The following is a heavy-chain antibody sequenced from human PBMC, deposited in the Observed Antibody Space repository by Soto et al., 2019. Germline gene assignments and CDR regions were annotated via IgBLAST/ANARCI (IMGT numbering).Heavy chain of an antibody. Sequence: QVQLVQSGAEVKKPGASAKISCKASGYTFTRYTMNWVRQAPGQRLEWMGWINPDNGNTKSSQKFQDRVIITRDTSASTAYMDLSSXRSEDTAVYYCARGIATGQLDPWGQGTLVTVSS. CDR2: INPDNGNT. D-gene: IGHD2-15*01. CDR3: ARGIATGQLDP. J-gene: IGHJ5*02. V-gene: IGHV1-3*01. CDR1: GYTFTRYT.